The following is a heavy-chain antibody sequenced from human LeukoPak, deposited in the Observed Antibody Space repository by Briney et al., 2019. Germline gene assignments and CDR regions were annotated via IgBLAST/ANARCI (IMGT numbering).Heavy chain of an antibody. V-gene: IGHV3-74*01. CDR2: IDRDGSRI. Sequence: GGSLRLSCAASGFIFSSSWMSWVRQTPGKGLVWVSRIDRDGSRINYADSVKGRFTISRDNGKNTLFLQMNSLRAEDAAVYYCVRGNDYGGPHYWGQGTLVTVSS. CDR1: GFIFSSSW. D-gene: IGHD4-23*01. J-gene: IGHJ4*02. CDR3: VRGNDYGGPHY.